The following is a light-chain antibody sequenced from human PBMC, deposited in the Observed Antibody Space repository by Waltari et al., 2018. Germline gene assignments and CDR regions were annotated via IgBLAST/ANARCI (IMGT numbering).Light chain of an antibody. V-gene: IGKV1-39*01. J-gene: IGKJ4*01. Sequence: IKMTQSPSSLSASVGDRVPITCRASQSISGYLNWYQQKPGKAPSLLIFAASSLQSGAPPRFSGSGSGTDFTLTISNLQPEDYATYYCQQSYIMPLTFGGGTKVEIK. CDR2: AAS. CDR1: QSISGY. CDR3: QQSYIMPLT.